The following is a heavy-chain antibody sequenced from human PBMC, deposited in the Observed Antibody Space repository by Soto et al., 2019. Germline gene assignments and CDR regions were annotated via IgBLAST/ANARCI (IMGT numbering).Heavy chain of an antibody. CDR3: ARVSDYGDFPPPPYYFDY. D-gene: IGHD4-17*01. V-gene: IGHV1-18*01. Sequence: QVQLVQSGAEVKKPGASVKVSCKASGYTFTSYGISWVRQAPGQGLERMGWISAYNGNTNYAQKLQGRVTMTTDTSTSTAYMELRSLRSDDTAVYYCARVSDYGDFPPPPYYFDYWGQGTLVTVSS. J-gene: IGHJ4*02. CDR1: GYTFTSYG. CDR2: ISAYNGNT.